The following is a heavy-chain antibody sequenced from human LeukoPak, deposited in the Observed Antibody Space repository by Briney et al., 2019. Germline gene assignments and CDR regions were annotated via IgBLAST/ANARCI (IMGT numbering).Heavy chain of an antibody. Sequence: ASVKVSCKASGYTFTGYYMHWVRQAPGQGLEGMGWINPNSGGTNYAQKFQGRVTMTRDTSISTAYMELSRLRSDGPGGYFCARSKYSRGWVYWGQGTLVTVSS. D-gene: IGHD6-19*01. V-gene: IGHV1-2*02. CDR3: ARSKYSRGWVY. CDR1: GYTFTGYY. CDR2: INPNSGGT. J-gene: IGHJ4*02.